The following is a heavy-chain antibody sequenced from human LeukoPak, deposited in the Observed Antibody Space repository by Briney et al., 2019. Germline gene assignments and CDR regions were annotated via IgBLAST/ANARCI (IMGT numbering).Heavy chain of an antibody. J-gene: IGHJ5*02. CDR2: ISGSGGST. V-gene: IGHV3-23*01. D-gene: IGHD1-26*01. CDR1: GLTFSSYA. Sequence: AGGSLRLSCAASGLTFSSYAMSWVRQAPGKGLEWVSSISGSGGSTYYADSVKGRFTISRDNSENTLYLQMNSLRAEDTAVYYCAKDRTSTGATVRFDPWGQGTLVTVSS. CDR3: AKDRTSTGATVRFDP.